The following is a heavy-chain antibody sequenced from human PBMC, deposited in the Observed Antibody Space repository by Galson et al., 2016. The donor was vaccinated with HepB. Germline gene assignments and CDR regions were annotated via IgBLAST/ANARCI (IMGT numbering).Heavy chain of an antibody. CDR2: MNPNSGNT. D-gene: IGHD6-13*01. Sequence: SVKVSCKASGYTFTSYDINWVRQATGQGLEWMGWMNPNSGNTGYAQKFQGRVTMTRNTSISTAYMELSSLSSEDTAVYYCAMGGSSCSHACFDPWGQGTLVTVSS. CDR1: GYTFTSYD. CDR3: AMGGSSCSHACFDP. V-gene: IGHV1-8*01. J-gene: IGHJ5*02.